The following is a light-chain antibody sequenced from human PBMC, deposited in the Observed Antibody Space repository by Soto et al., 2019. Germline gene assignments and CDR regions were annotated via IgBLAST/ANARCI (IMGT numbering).Light chain of an antibody. Sequence: QAVVTQPPSASGTPGQRVTISCSGSSSNIGSNYVYWYQQLPGTAPKLLIYRNNQRPSGVPDRFSGSESGTSASLAISGLRSEDEADYYCAAWDDSLSGGVFGGGTKLTVL. CDR2: RNN. CDR3: AAWDDSLSGGV. V-gene: IGLV1-47*01. CDR1: SSNIGSNY. J-gene: IGLJ3*02.